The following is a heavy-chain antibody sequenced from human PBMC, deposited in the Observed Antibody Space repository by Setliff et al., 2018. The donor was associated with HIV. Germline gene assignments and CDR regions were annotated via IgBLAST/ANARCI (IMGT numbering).Heavy chain of an antibody. CDR1: NGSLTSGLFY. V-gene: IGHV4-61*09. J-gene: IGHJ5*02. CDR2: IYDFITGGT. Sequence: SETLSLTCIVSNGSLTSGLFYWSWVRQPAGKGLEWIGHIYDFITGGTNYSPSLKSRATISLDTSKNQFSLELTSVTAADTAVYFCARAPVTTRVDLWGQGMLVTV. CDR3: ARAPVTTRVDL. D-gene: IGHD4-17*01.